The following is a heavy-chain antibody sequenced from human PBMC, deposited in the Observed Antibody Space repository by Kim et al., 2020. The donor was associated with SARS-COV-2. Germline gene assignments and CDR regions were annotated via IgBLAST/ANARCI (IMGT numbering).Heavy chain of an antibody. CDR2: INPNSGGT. CDR3: AREGGGLVSTDDFDI. Sequence: ASVKVSCQASGYTFTGYYMHWVRQAPGQGLEWMGWINPNSGGTNYAQKFQGRVTMTRDTSISTAYMELSRLRSDDTAVYYCAREGGGLVSTDDFDIWGQGKMVTVSS. CDR1: GYTFTGYY. D-gene: IGHD3-9*01. J-gene: IGHJ3*02. V-gene: IGHV1-2*02.